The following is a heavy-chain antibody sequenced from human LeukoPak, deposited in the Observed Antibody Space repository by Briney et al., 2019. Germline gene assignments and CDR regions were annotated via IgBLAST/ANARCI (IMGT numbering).Heavy chain of an antibody. CDR2: ISYDGSKK. CDR1: AFTFSTYA. CDR3: TRASPGSPPFDY. J-gene: IGHJ4*02. D-gene: IGHD3-10*01. Sequence: PGKSLRLSCAASAFTFSTYAMHWVRQAPGTGLEWVALISYDGSKKYYADSVKSRFTISRDNSKNTLYLQMSSLRAEETAVYYCTRASPGSPPFDYWGQGTLVTVSS. V-gene: IGHV3-30*04.